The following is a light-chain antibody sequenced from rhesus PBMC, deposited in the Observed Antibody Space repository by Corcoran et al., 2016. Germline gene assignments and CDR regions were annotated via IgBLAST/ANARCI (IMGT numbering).Light chain of an antibody. J-gene: IGKJ4*01. CDR1: QSVSSY. V-gene: IGKV3S9*01. CDR3: QRYNNWLT. Sequence: EIVMTQSPATLSLSPGERATLSCRASQSVSSYVAWYQQQPEQAPRLLIYGASSRATGIPDRFSGRGSGTDFTLIISSLEPEAVGVYYCQRYNNWLTFGGGTKVELK. CDR2: GAS.